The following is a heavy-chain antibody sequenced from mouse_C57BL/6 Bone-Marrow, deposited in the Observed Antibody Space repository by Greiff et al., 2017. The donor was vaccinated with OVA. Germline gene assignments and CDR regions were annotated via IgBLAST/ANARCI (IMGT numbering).Heavy chain of an antibody. CDR1: GFNIKDDY. V-gene: IGHV14-4*01. CDR3: TPLLYLFAY. D-gene: IGHD2-12*01. J-gene: IGHJ3*01. Sequence: EVQLQQSGAELVRPGASVKLSCTASGFNIKDDYMHWVKQRPEQGLEWIGWIDPENGATEYASKFQGKATITADTPSNTAYLQLSSLTSEDTAGDYCTPLLYLFAYWGKGTLVTVSA. CDR2: IDPENGAT.